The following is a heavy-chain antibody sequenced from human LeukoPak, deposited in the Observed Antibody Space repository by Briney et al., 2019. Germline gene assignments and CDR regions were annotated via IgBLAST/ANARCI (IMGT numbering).Heavy chain of an antibody. CDR3: ARGHYDVLAASYKWTPDY. D-gene: IGHD3-9*01. CDR2: STSGCDYI. J-gene: IGHJ4*02. V-gene: IGHV3-21*01. Sequence: PGGSLRLSCAASGFTFNTFNMNWVRQAPGTGQEWVSSSTSGCDYIYYADSVKGRFTTSRDNAKNSLSLQLNSLRVEDTAVYYCARGHYDVLAASYKWTPDYWGQGTLVTVSS. CDR1: GFTFNTFN.